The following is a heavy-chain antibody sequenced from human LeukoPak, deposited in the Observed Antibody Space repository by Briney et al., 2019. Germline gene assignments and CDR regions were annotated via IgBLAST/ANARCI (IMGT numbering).Heavy chain of an antibody. Sequence: GGSLRLSCAASGFTFSSYAMIWVRQAPGKGLEWVSAISGSGGSTYYADSVKGRFTISRDNSKNTLYLQMNSLRAEDTAVYYCAKADSSGWYSDAFDIWGQGTMVTVSS. J-gene: IGHJ3*02. CDR2: ISGSGGST. CDR3: AKADSSGWYSDAFDI. CDR1: GFTFSSYA. D-gene: IGHD6-19*01. V-gene: IGHV3-23*01.